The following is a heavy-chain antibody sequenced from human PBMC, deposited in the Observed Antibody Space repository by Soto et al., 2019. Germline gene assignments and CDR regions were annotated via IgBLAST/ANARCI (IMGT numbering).Heavy chain of an antibody. V-gene: IGHV1-24*01. CDR2: FDPEDGET. D-gene: IGHD4-4*01. CDR3: ATDTRTYSNYAYYFDY. Sequence: ASVKVSCKVSGYTLTELTMHWVRQAPGKGLEWMGGFDPEDGETIYAQKFQGRVTMTEDTSTDTAYMELSSLRSEDTAVYYCATDTRTYSNYAYYFDYWGQGTLVTVSS. J-gene: IGHJ4*02. CDR1: GYTLTELT.